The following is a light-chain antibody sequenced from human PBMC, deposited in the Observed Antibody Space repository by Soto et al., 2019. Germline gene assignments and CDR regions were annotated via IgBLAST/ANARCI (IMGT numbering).Light chain of an antibody. CDR3: QQFRNWPWP. V-gene: IGKV3D-15*01. CDR1: QSISIN. Sequence: DIVLTQATATVSVSPGERATLSCRASQSISINLAWYQHKPGQAPRLLIHGASTRATGIPARISGSGSGTEFTLTISSLQSEDFAVYYCQQFRNWPWPFGQGTKVDIK. J-gene: IGKJ1*01. CDR2: GAS.